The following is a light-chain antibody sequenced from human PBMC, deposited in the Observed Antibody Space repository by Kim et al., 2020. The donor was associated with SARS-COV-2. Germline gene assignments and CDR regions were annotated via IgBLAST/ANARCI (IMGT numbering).Light chain of an antibody. CDR3: QVWDINAVI. Sequence: SVALGQTARITCGGKDIGRKAVHWYQQRPGQAPLLVIYRDSSRASGIPARFSGSNSGNTATLTIDSAQVADDADYYCQVWDINAVIFGGGTQLTVL. J-gene: IGLJ2*01. V-gene: IGLV3-9*01. CDR2: RDS. CDR1: DIGRKA.